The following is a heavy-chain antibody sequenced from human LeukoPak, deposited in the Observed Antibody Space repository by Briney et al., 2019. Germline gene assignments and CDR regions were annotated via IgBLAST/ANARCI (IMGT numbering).Heavy chain of an antibody. CDR1: GYSFTSYW. J-gene: IGHJ4*02. V-gene: IGHV5-51*01. Sequence: GESLKISCKGSGYSFTSYWITWVRQMPGKGLEWMGIIYPGDSDTRYSPSFQGQVTISADKSISTAYLQWSSLKASDTAMYYCARARYCSGGSCYAEDWGQGTLVTVSS. D-gene: IGHD2-15*01. CDR3: ARARYCSGGSCYAED. CDR2: IYPGDSDT.